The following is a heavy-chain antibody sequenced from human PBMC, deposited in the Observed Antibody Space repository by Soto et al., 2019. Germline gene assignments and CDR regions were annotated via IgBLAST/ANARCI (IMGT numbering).Heavy chain of an antibody. J-gene: IGHJ4*02. CDR3: VTAFNVWSNFAFDS. CDR1: GYTLTEFS. V-gene: IGHV1-24*01. CDR2: FDPEDGET. D-gene: IGHD3-3*01. Sequence: GASVKVSCKVSGYTLTEFSMHWVRQAPGKGLEWMGSFDPEDGETIYAQKFQGRVTMTEDTSTDTAYMELNSLRSEDTAVYYFVTAFNVWSNFAFDSWGQGTLVTVSS.